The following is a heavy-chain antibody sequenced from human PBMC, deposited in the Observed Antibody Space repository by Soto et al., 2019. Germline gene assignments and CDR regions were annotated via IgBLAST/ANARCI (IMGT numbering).Heavy chain of an antibody. CDR2: YDLEKGET. CDR1: GYSLTELS. V-gene: IGHV1-24*01. CDR3: AKVFYYYDSSGYYYFDY. J-gene: IGHJ4*02. Sequence: ASVKVSCKVSGYSLTELSIHWVRQAPGEGLEWMGGYDLEKGETIYAQKFQGRVTMTEDSPADTPYMQLRSLRSEDTAVYYCAKVFYYYDSSGYYYFDYWGQGTLVTVSS. D-gene: IGHD3-22*01.